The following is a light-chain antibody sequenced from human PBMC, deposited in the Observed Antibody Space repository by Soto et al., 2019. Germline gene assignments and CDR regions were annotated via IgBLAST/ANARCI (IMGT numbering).Light chain of an antibody. CDR1: QSVSSY. J-gene: IGKJ4*01. CDR2: DAS. CDR3: QHRSNWLA. Sequence: EIVLTQSPATLSLSPGERATLSCSASQSVSSYFAWYQQKPGQAPRLLIYDASNRATGIPARFSGSGSGTDFTLTISSLEPEDFAVYYCQHRSNWLAFGGGTKVDIK. V-gene: IGKV3-11*01.